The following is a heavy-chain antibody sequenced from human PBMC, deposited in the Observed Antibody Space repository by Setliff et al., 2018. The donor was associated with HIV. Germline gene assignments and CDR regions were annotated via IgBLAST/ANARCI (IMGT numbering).Heavy chain of an antibody. CDR2: TSFDEGIK. CDR1: GFTFSSYA. V-gene: IGHV3-30*04. Sequence: LRLSCVASGFTFSSYAMHWVRQAPGKGLEWVAVTSFDEGIKFYADSVKGRFTISRDNSKDTLYLQMNSLRPEDTAIYYCARDPIKARPDYFDYWGQGTLVTVSS. D-gene: IGHD6-6*01. CDR3: ARDPIKARPDYFDY. J-gene: IGHJ4*02.